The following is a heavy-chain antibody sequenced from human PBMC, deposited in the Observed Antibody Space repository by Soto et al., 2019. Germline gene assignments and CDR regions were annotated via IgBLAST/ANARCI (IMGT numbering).Heavy chain of an antibody. CDR2: IIPIFGTA. D-gene: IGHD2-15*01. CDR1: GGTFSSYA. Sequence: SVKVSCKASGGTFSSYAISWVRQAPGQGLEWMGGIIPIFGTANYAQKFQGRVTITADESTSTAYMELSSLRSEDTAVYYCARAKGYCRGGSCRVLYFDYWGQGTLVTVSS. J-gene: IGHJ4*02. V-gene: IGHV1-69*13. CDR3: ARAKGYCRGGSCRVLYFDY.